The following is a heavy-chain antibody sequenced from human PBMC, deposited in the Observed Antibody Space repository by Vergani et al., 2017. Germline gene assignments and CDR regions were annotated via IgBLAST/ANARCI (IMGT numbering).Heavy chain of an antibody. V-gene: IGHV3-49*04. CDR3: VRVKGSNWNDHLYDI. Sequence: EVHLVESGGGLVQPGRSLRLSCSGSGFTLGDYAMTWVRQAPGKGLEWVAFIWGKPYGGTTEYAASVKGRFTISRDDSKSIAYLQMSSLKAEDTAVYYCVRVKGSNWNDHLYDIWGQGTLVTVSS. CDR1: GFTLGDYA. CDR2: IWGKPYGGTT. D-gene: IGHD1-1*01. J-gene: IGHJ3*02.